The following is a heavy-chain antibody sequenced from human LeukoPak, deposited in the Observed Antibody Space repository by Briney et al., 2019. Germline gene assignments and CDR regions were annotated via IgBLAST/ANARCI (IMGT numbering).Heavy chain of an antibody. CDR1: GFIFSSHG. CDR2: IWYDGSNK. V-gene: IGHV3-33*06. D-gene: IGHD1-26*01. Sequence: GGSLRLSCAASGFIFSSHGVHWVRQSPGKGLEWVAVIWYDGSNKYYADSVKGRFTISRDNSKNTVYLQMNSLRAEDTAIYYCAKDSSAYSGSYYDYWGQGTLVTVSS. CDR3: AKDSSAYSGSYYDY. J-gene: IGHJ4*02.